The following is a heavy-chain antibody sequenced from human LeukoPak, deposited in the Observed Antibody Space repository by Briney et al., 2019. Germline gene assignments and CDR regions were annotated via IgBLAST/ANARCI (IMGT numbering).Heavy chain of an antibody. CDR1: GYSFTSHW. CDR2: VYPGDSDT. D-gene: IGHD6-19*01. V-gene: IGHV5-51*01. J-gene: IGHJ4*02. Sequence: ESLKISCKGSGYSFTSHWIGWVRQMPGKGLEWMGVVYPGDSDTRYSPSFRGQVTISADKSINTAYLQWSSLKASDTAMYYCARAFYSSGFFFDYWGQGTLVTVSS. CDR3: ARAFYSSGFFFDY.